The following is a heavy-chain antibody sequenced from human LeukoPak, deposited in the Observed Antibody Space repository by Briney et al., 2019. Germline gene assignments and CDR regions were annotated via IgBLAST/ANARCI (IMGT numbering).Heavy chain of an antibody. D-gene: IGHD1-26*01. CDR1: GGSFSGYY. V-gene: IGHV4-34*01. J-gene: IGHJ4*02. CDR2: INHSGST. Sequence: SETLSLTCAVYGGSFSGYYWTYIRQPPGKGLEWIGEINHSGSTNYNSSLKSRVTLSVDTCKNQFSLRLRPVTAADTAVYYCARHGGSYSVDYWGQGTLVTVSS. CDR3: ARHGGSYSVDY.